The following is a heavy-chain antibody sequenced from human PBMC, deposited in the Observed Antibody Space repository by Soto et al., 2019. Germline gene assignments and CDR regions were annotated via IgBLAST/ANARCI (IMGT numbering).Heavy chain of an antibody. V-gene: IGHV3-64D*06. CDR1: GFTFSSYA. J-gene: IGHJ4*02. D-gene: IGHD4-17*01. CDR2: ISSNGGST. CDR3: VKGSKGKATVSHFDY. Sequence: AGGSLRLSCSTSGFTFSSYAMHWVRQAPGKGLEYVSAISSNGGSTYYADSVKGRFTISRDNSKNTLYLQMSSLRAEDTAVYYCVKGSKGKATVSHFDYWGQGTLVTVSS.